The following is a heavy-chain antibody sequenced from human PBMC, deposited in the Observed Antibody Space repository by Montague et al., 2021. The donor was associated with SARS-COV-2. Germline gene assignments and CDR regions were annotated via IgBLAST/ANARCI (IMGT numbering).Heavy chain of an antibody. CDR2: IDWDDDK. CDR3: ARIGGGGSRYSSAFDI. V-gene: IGHV2-70*11. J-gene: IGHJ3*02. Sequence: PALVKPTQTLTLTCTFSGFSLSTSGMCVSWIRQPPGKALEWLARIDWDDDKYYSTSLRTRLTISKDTSKNQVVLTMTKMDPVDTATYYCARIGGGGSRYSSAFDIWGQGTMVTVSS. CDR1: GFSLSTSGMC. D-gene: IGHD2-15*01.